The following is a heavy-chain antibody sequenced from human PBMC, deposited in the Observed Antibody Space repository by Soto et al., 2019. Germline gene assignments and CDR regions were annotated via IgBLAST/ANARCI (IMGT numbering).Heavy chain of an antibody. CDR2: IYYSGST. Sequence: QVQLQESGPGLVKPSQTLSLTCTVSGGSISSGDYYWSWIGQPPGKGLEWIGYIYYSGSTYYNPSLKSRVTISVDTSKTQFSLKLSSVTAAATAVYYCARIEIVVVPAAMPGWFDPWGQGTLSPSPQ. CDR3: ARIEIVVVPAAMPGWFDP. D-gene: IGHD2-2*01. V-gene: IGHV4-30-4*01. CDR1: GGSISSGDYY. J-gene: IGHJ5*02.